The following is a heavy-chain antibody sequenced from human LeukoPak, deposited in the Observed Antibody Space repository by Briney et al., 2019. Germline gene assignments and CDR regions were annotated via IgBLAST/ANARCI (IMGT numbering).Heavy chain of an antibody. CDR3: ARDETDLRVGY. D-gene: IGHD3-3*01. V-gene: IGHV7-4-1*02. J-gene: IGHJ4*02. Sequence: ASVEVSCKASGYTFTRYNINWVRQAPGQGLEWMGWINTNTGNPTYAQGFTGRFVFSLDTSVSTAYLQISSLKAEDTAVYYCARDETDLRVGYWGQGTLVTVSS. CDR2: INTNTGNP. CDR1: GYTFTRYN.